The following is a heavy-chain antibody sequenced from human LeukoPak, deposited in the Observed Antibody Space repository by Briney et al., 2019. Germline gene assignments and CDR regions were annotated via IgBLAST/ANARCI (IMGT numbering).Heavy chain of an antibody. CDR2: VSYIGGT. Sequence: SETLSLTCTVSGVSISQNYWTRIRQSPGKGLEWIGFVSYIGGTRYNPSLKSRLSLSIDTSKNQFSLDLTSVTASDTAVYYCATSIGSKNAFHIWGRGTAVTVSS. D-gene: IGHD4-11*01. CDR3: ATSIGSKNAFHI. V-gene: IGHV4-59*08. J-gene: IGHJ3*02. CDR1: GVSISQNY.